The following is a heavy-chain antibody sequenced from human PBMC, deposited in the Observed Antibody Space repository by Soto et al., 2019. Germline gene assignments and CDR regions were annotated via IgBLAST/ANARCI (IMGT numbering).Heavy chain of an antibody. CDR1: GGTFSSYA. D-gene: IGHD4-17*01. V-gene: IGHV1-69*01. CDR2: IIPIFGTA. CDR3: ARESDDDGDYSGMDV. Sequence: QVQLVQSGAEVKKPGSSVKVSCKASGGTFSSYAISWVRQAPGQGLEWMGGIIPIFGTANYAQKSQGRVTIAADESTSTADRELSSLRSEDTAVYYCARESDDDGDYSGMDVWGQGTTVTFSS. J-gene: IGHJ6*02.